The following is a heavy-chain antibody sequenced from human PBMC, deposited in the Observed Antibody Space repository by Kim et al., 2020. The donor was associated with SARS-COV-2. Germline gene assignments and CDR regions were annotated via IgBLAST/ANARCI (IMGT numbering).Heavy chain of an antibody. CDR2: INSDVSTT. D-gene: IGHD2-15*01. CDR1: GFNFRNYW. J-gene: IGHJ2*01. V-gene: IGHV3-74*01. CDR3: ARRNGGSPYWYFDL. Sequence: GGSLRLSCAASGFNFRNYWMHWVRQAPGKGLVWVSRINSDVSTTSYADSVKGQFTISKDTAKNTLYLQMNSLRAEDTAVYYCARRNGGSPYWYFDLWGRGTLVTVSS.